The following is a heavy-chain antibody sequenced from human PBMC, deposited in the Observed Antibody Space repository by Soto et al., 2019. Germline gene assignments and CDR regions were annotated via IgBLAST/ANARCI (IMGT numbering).Heavy chain of an antibody. CDR1: GFTFSSYA. CDR2: ISYDGSNK. J-gene: IGHJ2*01. Sequence: QVQLVESGGGVVQPGRSLRLSCAASGFTFSSYAMHWVRKAPGKGLEWVAVISYDGSNKYYADSVKGRFTISRDNSKNTLYLQMNSLRTEHTAGYYCARPLLRDDYNWGYFDLWGRGTLVTVSS. V-gene: IGHV3-30*04. CDR3: ARPLLRDDYNWGYFDL. D-gene: IGHD4-4*01.